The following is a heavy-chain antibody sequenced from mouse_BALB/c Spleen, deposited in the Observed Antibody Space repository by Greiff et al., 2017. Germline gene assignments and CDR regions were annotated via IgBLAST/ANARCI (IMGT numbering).Heavy chain of an antibody. D-gene: IGHD3-3*01. CDR2: ISNLAYSI. Sequence: EVKLVESGGGLVQPGGSRKLSCAASGFTFSDYGMAWVRQAPGKGPEWVAFISNLAYSIYYADTVTGRFTISRENAKNTLYLEMSSLRSEDTAMYYCARDWDGFFAYWGQGTLVTVSA. J-gene: IGHJ3*01. V-gene: IGHV5-15*02. CDR1: GFTFSDYG. CDR3: ARDWDGFFAY.